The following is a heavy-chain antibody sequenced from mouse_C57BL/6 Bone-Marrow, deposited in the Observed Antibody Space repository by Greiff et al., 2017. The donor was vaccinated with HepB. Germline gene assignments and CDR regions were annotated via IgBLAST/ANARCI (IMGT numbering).Heavy chain of an antibody. D-gene: IGHD3-3*01. CDR2: IIDGGSYT. CDR1: GFTFSSYA. Sequence: EVKLMESGGGLVKPGGSLKLSCAASGFTFSSYAMSWVRQTPEKRLEWVATIIDGGSYTYYPDNVKGRFTISRDNAQNNLYLQMSHLKSEDTAMYYCARGDTGYWGQGTTLTVSS. CDR3: ARGDTGY. J-gene: IGHJ2*01. V-gene: IGHV5-4*03.